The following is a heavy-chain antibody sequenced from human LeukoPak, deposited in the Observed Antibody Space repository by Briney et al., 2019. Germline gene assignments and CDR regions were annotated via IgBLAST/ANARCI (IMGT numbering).Heavy chain of an antibody. V-gene: IGHV3-23*01. J-gene: IGHJ6*02. D-gene: IGHD6-6*01. CDR2: ISGSGGST. CDR3: AKDSYSSLVLYGMDV. CDR1: GFTFSSYA. Sequence: GGSLRLSCAASGFTFSSYAMSWVRQAPGKGLEWVSAISGSGGSTYYADSVKGRFTISRDNSKNTLYLQMNSLRAEDTAVYYCAKDSYSSLVLYGMDVWGQGTTVTVSS.